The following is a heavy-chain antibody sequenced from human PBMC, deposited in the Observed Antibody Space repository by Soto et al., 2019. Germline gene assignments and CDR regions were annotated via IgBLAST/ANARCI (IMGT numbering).Heavy chain of an antibody. CDR1: AFSFSHYA. Sequence: GSLRLSCGASAFSFSHYAMHWVLQAPCKGLECVAVISYDGNIKRYADSVKGRFTISRDNSENTLYLQMNSLSPEDTAVYYCARAGYCSGGRCYSPYYYYYGMDVWGQGTTVTVSS. D-gene: IGHD2-15*01. CDR3: ARAGYCSGGRCYSPYYYYYGMDV. V-gene: IGHV3-30-3*01. CDR2: ISYDGNIK. J-gene: IGHJ6*02.